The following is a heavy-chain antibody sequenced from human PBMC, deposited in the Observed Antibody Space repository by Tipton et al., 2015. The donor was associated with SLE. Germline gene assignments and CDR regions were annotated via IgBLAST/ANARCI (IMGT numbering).Heavy chain of an antibody. CDR2: IYPTGRT. CDR1: GGSITSGSYY. J-gene: IGHJ4*02. CDR3: ARETEVITRWNGLTYYFDY. D-gene: IGHD3-22*01. V-gene: IGHV4-61*02. Sequence: TLSLTCTVSGGSITSGSYYWRWTWIRQSAGKGLEWIGRIYPTGRTDYNPSLKTRVTISVDTSKNQFSLKLTSVTAADTAVYYCARETEVITRWNGLTYYFDYWGQGTLVTVSS.